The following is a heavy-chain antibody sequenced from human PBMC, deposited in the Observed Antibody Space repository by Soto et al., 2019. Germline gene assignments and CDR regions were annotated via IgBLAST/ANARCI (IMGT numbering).Heavy chain of an antibody. V-gene: IGHV4-31*03. CDR1: GGSISSGGYY. CDR3: AKDQAYPYYGMDV. Sequence: SETLSLTCTVSGGSISSGGYYWSWIRQHPGKGLEWIGYIYYSGSTYYNPSLKSRVTISVDTSKNQFSLKLSSVTAADTAVYYCAKDQAYPYYGMDVWGQGTTVTVSS. J-gene: IGHJ6*02. CDR2: IYYSGST.